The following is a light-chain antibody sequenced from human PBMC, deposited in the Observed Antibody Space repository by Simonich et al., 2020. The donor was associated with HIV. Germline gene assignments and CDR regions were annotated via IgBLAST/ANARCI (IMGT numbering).Light chain of an antibody. CDR3: QQYNKWPLL. J-gene: IGKJ2*01. CDR2: GAS. V-gene: IGKV3-15*01. Sequence: EIVLTQSPGTLSLSPGERATLSCRASQSVSSSYLAWYQQRPGQAPRLLIYGASTRAPGIPARFSGSGSGTEFTLTISSMQSEDFAVYYCQQYNKWPLLFGQGTKLEIK. CDR1: QSVSSSY.